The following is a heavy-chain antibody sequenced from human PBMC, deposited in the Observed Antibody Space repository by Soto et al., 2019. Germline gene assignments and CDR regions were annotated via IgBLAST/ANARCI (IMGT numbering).Heavy chain of an antibody. CDR2: IYSGGVT. V-gene: IGHV3-53*01. Sequence: GGSLRLSCEASGFTVKNYQMNWVRQAPGKGLEWVSVIYSGGVTYYPDSVKGRFTTIRDTSKNTVYLQMNSLRADDTAMYYCARDPSTTGYYGLDVWGQGTTVTVSS. CDR1: GFTVKNYQ. J-gene: IGHJ6*02. CDR3: ARDPSTTGYYGLDV.